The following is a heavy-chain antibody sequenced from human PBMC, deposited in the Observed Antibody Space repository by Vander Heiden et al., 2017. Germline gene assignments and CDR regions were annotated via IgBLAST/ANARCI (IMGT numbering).Heavy chain of an antibody. V-gene: IGHV1-2*02. J-gene: IGHJ4*02. D-gene: IGHD1-1*01. Sequence: QVQLVQSGAEVKMPGASVKVSCQDSGYAFSGYYIHWVRQATGQGLEWMGWINPNSGDTDYAQKFPGRVTMTRDTSISTAYMELSGLRSDDTAVFYCARELAGVLDYWGQGTLVTVSS. CDR2: INPNSGDT. CDR3: ARELAGVLDY. CDR1: GYAFSGYY.